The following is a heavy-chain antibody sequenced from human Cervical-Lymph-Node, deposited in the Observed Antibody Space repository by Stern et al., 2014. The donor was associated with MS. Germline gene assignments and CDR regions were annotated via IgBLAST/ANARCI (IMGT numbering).Heavy chain of an antibody. V-gene: IGHV5-51*03. J-gene: IGHJ5*02. CDR3: ARLTGRWSNEGYLDP. Sequence: EVQLVESGAEVKKPGEALKIACKGSGFSFDSYYWIAWVRQLPGKGLEWMGIIYPSDSDIRYSPSFQGQVTISADKSIPPAYLQWSSLKASDTAIYYCARLTGRWSNEGYLDPWGQGTLVTVSS. CDR1: GFSFDSYYW. CDR2: IYPSDSDI. D-gene: IGHD5-12*01.